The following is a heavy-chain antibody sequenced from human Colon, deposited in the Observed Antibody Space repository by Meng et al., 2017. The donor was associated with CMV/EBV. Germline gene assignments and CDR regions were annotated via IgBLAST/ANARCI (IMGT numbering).Heavy chain of an antibody. CDR2: INPNSGGT. CDR1: GYTFTGYY. V-gene: IGHV1-2*02. D-gene: IGHD3-10*01. CDR3: ARDALYGELTNWFDP. Sequence: GGSLRLSCAASGYTFTGYYMHWVRQAPGQGLEWMGWINPNSGGTNYAQKFQGRVTMTRDTSISTAYMELSRLRSDDTAVYYCARDALYGELTNWFDPWGQGTLVTVSS. J-gene: IGHJ5*02.